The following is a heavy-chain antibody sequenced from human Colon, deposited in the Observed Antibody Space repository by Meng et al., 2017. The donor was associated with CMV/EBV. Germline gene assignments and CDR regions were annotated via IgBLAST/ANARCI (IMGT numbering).Heavy chain of an antibody. CDR3: VRDARDGYSGGAGYGMDV. D-gene: IGHD5-12*01. CDR1: GFTFSSYW. Sequence: GESLKISCAASGFTFSSYWMSWVRQAPGKGLEWVANIKQDGSEKYYVDSVKGRFTISRDNARNSMDLQMNSLRDEDTAMYYCVRDARDGYSGGAGYGMDVWGQGTTVTVSS. J-gene: IGHJ6*02. CDR2: IKQDGSEK. V-gene: IGHV3-7*01.